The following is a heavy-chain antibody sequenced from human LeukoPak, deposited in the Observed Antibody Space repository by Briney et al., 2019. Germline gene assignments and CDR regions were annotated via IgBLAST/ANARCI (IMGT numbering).Heavy chain of an antibody. Sequence: PSETLSLTCTVSGGSISSYYWSWIRQPPGKGLEWIGYIYYSGSTNYNPSLRSRVTISVDTSKNQFSLKLSSVTAADTAVYYCAGNSASSYGNQPSWGQGTLVTVSS. CDR1: GGSISSYY. V-gene: IGHV4-59*08. CDR3: AGNSASSYGNQPS. D-gene: IGHD3-10*01. J-gene: IGHJ4*02. CDR2: IYYSGST.